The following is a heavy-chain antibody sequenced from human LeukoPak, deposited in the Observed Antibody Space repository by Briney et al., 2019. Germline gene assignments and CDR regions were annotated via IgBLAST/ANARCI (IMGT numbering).Heavy chain of an antibody. Sequence: GGSLRLSCAASGFTFSSNSMNWVRQAPGKGLEWVSYISSKSTTTYYADSVKGRFTISRDNAKNSLHLQMNSLRAEDTAVYYCARDLLNYYYYGMDVWGRGTTVTVSS. D-gene: IGHD2-15*01. CDR2: ISSKSTTT. CDR3: ARDLLNYYYYGMDV. CDR1: GFTFSSNS. V-gene: IGHV3-48*04. J-gene: IGHJ6*02.